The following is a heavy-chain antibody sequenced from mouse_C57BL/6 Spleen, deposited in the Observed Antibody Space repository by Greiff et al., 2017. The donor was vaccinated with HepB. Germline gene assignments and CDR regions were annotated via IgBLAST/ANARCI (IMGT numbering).Heavy chain of an antibody. CDR2: IWSGGST. V-gene: IGHV2-2*01. Sequence: VQLLQSGPGLVQPSQCLSITCTVSGFSLTSYGVHWVRQSPGKGLEWLGVIWSGGSTDYNAAFISRLRLSKDNSKSQVFFKMNSLQADDTAIYYCARGGMIKKYYAMDYWGQGTSVTVSS. CDR3: ARGGMIKKYYAMDY. CDR1: GFSLTSYG. J-gene: IGHJ4*01. D-gene: IGHD2-4*01.